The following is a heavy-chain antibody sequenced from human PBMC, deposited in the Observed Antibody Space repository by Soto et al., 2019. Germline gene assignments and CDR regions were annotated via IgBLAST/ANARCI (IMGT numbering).Heavy chain of an antibody. CDR3: ARIAADDTPTDNWFDP. D-gene: IGHD6-13*01. V-gene: IGHV1-2*02. J-gene: IGHJ5*02. CDR1: GYTFTGYY. CDR2: INPNSGGT. Sequence: GASVKVSCKASGYTFTGYYMHWVRQAPGQGLEWMGWINPNSGGTNYAQKFQGRVTMTRDTSISTAYMELSRLRSDDTAVYYCARIAADDTPTDNWFDPWGQGTLVTVSS.